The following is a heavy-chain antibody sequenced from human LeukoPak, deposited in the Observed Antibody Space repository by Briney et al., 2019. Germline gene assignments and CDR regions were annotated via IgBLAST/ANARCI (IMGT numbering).Heavy chain of an antibody. Sequence: GSLRLSCAASGFTFSSYGMHWIRQPPGKGLEWIGEINHSGSTNYNPSLKSRVTISVDTSKNQFSLKLSSVTAADTAVYYCARGRGAAAGYWGQGTLVTVSS. J-gene: IGHJ4*02. CDR1: GFTFSSYG. D-gene: IGHD6-13*01. V-gene: IGHV4-34*01. CDR3: ARGRGAAAGY. CDR2: INHSGST.